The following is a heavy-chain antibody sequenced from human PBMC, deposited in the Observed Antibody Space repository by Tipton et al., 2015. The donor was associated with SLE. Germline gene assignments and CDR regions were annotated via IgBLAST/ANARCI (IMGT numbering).Heavy chain of an antibody. CDR3: ARGPYYGSGKDYYYYYGMDV. CDR1: GFTFSSYW. CDR2: INSDGSST. Sequence: SLRISCAASGFTFSSYWMHWVRQAPGKGLVWVSRINSDGSSTSYADSVKGRFTISRDNAKNTLYLQMNSLRAEDTAVYYCARGPYYGSGKDYYYYYGMDVWGQGTTVTVSS. V-gene: IGHV3-74*01. D-gene: IGHD3-10*01. J-gene: IGHJ6*02.